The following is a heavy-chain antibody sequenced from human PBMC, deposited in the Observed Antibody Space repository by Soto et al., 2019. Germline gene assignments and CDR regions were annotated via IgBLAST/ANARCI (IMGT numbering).Heavy chain of an antibody. Sequence: PSQILPHPWTVSYGSIIGSTYCWVCIRQPPGKGLEYIGSTYYSGRTYYNPSLKSRVTVSVDTSKNQFSLNLNSVTAADTAVYYCARHGSGSQYPIDHWGQGTLVTVSS. CDR2: TYYSGRT. CDR1: YGSIIGSTYC. J-gene: IGHJ4*02. CDR3: ARHGSGSQYPIDH. D-gene: IGHD3-10*01. V-gene: IGHV4-39*01.